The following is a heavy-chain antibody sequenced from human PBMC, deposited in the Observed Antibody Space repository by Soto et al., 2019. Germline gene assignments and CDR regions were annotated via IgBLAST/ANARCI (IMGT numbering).Heavy chain of an antibody. CDR3: ARQKVTTYYYYGMDV. D-gene: IGHD4-17*01. V-gene: IGHV4-39*01. J-gene: IGHJ6*02. Sequence: SETLSLTCTVSGGSISSSSYYWGWIRQPPGKGLEWIGSIYYSGSTYYNPSLKSRVTISVDTSKNQFSLKLSSVTAADTAVYYCARQKVTTYYYYGMDVWGQGTTVTVSS. CDR1: GGSISSSSYY. CDR2: IYYSGST.